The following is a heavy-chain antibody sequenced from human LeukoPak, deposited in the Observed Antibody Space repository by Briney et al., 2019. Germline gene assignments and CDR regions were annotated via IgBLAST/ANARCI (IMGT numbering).Heavy chain of an antibody. D-gene: IGHD2-2*01. V-gene: IGHV4-59*01. CDR2: IYYSGST. Sequence: PSETLSLTCTVSGGSISSYYWRWTRQPPGKGLEWIGYIYYSGSTNYNPSLKSRVTISVDTSKNQFSLKLSSVTAADTAVYYCARINRDIVVVPAAMNYYYYYMDVWGKGTTVTVSS. J-gene: IGHJ6*03. CDR3: ARINRDIVVVPAAMNYYYYYMDV. CDR1: GGSISSYY.